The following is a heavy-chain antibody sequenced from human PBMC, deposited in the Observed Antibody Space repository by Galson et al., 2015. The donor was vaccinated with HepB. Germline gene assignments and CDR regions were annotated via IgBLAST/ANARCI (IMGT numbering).Heavy chain of an antibody. V-gene: IGHV3-30*18. CDR2: ISHDGSDK. D-gene: IGHD2-8*01. CDR3: AKDQDIVLMVPIEFDP. Sequence: SLRLSCAASGFTFSSYGMHWVRQAPGKGLEWVAGISHDGSDKYYADSVKGRFTISRDSSKNTLYLQMNSLRAEDTAVYYCAKDQDIVLMVPIEFDPWGQGTLVTVSS. J-gene: IGHJ5*02. CDR1: GFTFSSYG.